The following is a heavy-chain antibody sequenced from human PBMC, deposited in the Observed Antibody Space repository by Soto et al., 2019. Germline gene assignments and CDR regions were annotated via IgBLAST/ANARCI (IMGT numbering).Heavy chain of an antibody. CDR3: AGDEVPTANWLDR. V-gene: IGHV1-18*01. CDR2: ISGYNGDN. CDR1: GYIFINYG. D-gene: IGHD2-2*01. Sequence: ASVKVSCKASGYIFINYGITWVRQAPGQGIEWMGWISGYNGDNKYADNLQGRVTMTTDTSTTTAYMEVRSLRSDATAVYCSAGDEVPTANWLDRWGQGTLVTVSS. J-gene: IGHJ5*02.